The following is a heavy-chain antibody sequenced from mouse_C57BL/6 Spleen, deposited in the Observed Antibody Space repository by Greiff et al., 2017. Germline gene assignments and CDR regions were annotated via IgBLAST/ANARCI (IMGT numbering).Heavy chain of an antibody. V-gene: IGHV7-3*01. J-gene: IGHJ2*01. CDR3: ARYDHFDY. CDR1: GFTFTAYY. Sequence: EVKLVESGGGLVQPGGSLSLSCAASGFTFTAYYMSWVRQPPGKALEWLGFIRNKANGYTTEYSASVKGRFTISRDNSQSSLYLQMNALRAEDSATYYCARYDHFDYWGQGTTLTVSS. CDR2: IRNKANGYTT.